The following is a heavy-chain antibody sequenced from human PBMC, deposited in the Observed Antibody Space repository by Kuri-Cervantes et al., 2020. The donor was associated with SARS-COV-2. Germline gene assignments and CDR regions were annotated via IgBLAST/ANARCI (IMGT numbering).Heavy chain of an antibody. CDR2: IKSKTDGGTT. CDR3: TGWRLSYCGGDCYSVEAY. D-gene: IGHD2-21*01. V-gene: IGHV3-15*01. Sequence: GESLKISCAASGFTFSNAWMSWVRQAPGKGLEWVGRIKSKTDGGTTDYAAPVKGRFTIPRDDSKNTAYLQMNSLKTEDTAVYYCTGWRLSYCGGDCYSVEAYWGQGTLVTVSS. J-gene: IGHJ4*02. CDR1: GFTFSNAW.